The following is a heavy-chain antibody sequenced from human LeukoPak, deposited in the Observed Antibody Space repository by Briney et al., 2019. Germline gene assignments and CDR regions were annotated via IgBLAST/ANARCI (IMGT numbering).Heavy chain of an antibody. CDR2: INPNSGGT. J-gene: IGHJ5*02. V-gene: IGHV1-2*02. CDR3: ARAGSTRFNWFDP. D-gene: IGHD2-15*01. Sequence: ASVKVYCKASGYTFTGYYMHWERQAPGQGLEWMGWINPNSGGTNYAQKFQGRVTMTRDTSISTAYMELSRLRSDDTAVYYCARAGSTRFNWFDPWGQGTPVTVSS. CDR1: GYTFTGYY.